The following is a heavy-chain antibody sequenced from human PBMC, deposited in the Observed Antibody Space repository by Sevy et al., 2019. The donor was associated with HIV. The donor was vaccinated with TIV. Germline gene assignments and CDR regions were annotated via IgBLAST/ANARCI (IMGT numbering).Heavy chain of an antibody. Sequence: GGSLRLSCAASGFTFSAYYMTWIRQAPGKGLEWVSYISSGSTYTNYADSVKGRFTVSRDNAKNSLYLQMNSLRAEDTAVYYCARSRSNYAHYYFDYWGQGTLVTVS. V-gene: IGHV3-11*06. CDR1: GFTFSAYY. D-gene: IGHD1-1*01. CDR3: ARSRSNYAHYYFDY. J-gene: IGHJ4*02. CDR2: ISSGSTYT.